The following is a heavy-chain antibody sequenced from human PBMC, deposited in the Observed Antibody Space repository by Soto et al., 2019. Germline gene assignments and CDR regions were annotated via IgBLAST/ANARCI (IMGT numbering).Heavy chain of an antibody. CDR1: GGSISSSNW. CDR3: SRVLPGYSYGFCYYGMDD. J-gene: IGHJ6*02. Sequence: SETLSLTCAVSGGSISSSNWWSWVRQPPGKGLEWIGEIYHSGSTNYNPSLKSRVTISVDKSKKQFSLKLSSVTAADTTVYYWSRVLPGYSYGFCYYGMDDWGQGTTVTVS. CDR2: IYHSGST. D-gene: IGHD5-18*01. V-gene: IGHV4-4*02.